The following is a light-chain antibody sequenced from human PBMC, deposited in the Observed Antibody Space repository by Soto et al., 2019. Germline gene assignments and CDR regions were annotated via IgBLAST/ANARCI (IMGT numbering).Light chain of an antibody. CDR1: QAISNY. CDR3: QQYDNLPSYT. J-gene: IGKJ2*01. Sequence: DIPMSQSPSSLSASVGDRVTITCQASQAISNYLNWYQHKPGKAPKLLIFRASNLETGVPSRFSGGGSGTQFTFTISSLQPEDIATYYCQQYDNLPSYTFGPGTKLEIK. CDR2: RAS. V-gene: IGKV1-33*01.